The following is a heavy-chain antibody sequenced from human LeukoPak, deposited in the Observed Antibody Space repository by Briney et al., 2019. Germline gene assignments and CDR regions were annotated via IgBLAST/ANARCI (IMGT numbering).Heavy chain of an antibody. CDR1: GFTFSSYA. J-gene: IGHJ4*02. Sequence: GGSLRLSCAASGFTFSSYAMNWVRQAPGKGLEWVSTISDSGDWTQDADSVRGRFTISRDNSKNTLYLLMNSLRAEDTAVYYCATRDPCSGGSCYGLGYWGQGTLVTVSS. CDR2: ISDSGDWT. CDR3: ATRDPCSGGSCYGLGY. D-gene: IGHD2-15*01. V-gene: IGHV3-23*01.